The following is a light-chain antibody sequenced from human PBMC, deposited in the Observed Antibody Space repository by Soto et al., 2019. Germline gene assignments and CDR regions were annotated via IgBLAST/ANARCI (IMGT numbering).Light chain of an antibody. V-gene: IGKV1-5*03. CDR3: QQYHIYSWT. CDR2: RAS. Sequence: DIQMTQSPSTLSASVGDRVTITCRASQDIGTWLAWYQQKPEKAPKVLIYRASHLESGVPSRFSGSGSGTEFSLTINSLQADDFATYYCQQYHIYSWTFGQGTKVEIK. J-gene: IGKJ1*01. CDR1: QDIGTW.